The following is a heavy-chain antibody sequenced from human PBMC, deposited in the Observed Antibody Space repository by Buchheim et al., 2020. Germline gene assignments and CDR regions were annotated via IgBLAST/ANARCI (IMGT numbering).Heavy chain of an antibody. V-gene: IGHV3-23*01. Sequence: EVQLLESGGGSVQPGGSLRVSCAASGFTFSNYAMNWVRQAPGKGLEWVSGISGSGGSAYYADSAKGRFTISRDNSGNTLFLQMNSLRGEDTAVYYCAKSRQLWYGGDDYWGQRIL. CDR1: GFTFSNYA. CDR3: AKSRQLWYGGDDY. J-gene: IGHJ4*02. CDR2: ISGSGGSA. D-gene: IGHD4-23*01.